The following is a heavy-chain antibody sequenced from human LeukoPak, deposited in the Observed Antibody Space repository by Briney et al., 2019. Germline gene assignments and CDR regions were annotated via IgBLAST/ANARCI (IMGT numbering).Heavy chain of an antibody. CDR2: IYYSGST. CDR1: GGSISSYY. V-gene: IGHV4-59*01. CDR3: ARVGGGYYDILTGRYSFDY. J-gene: IGHJ4*02. Sequence: PSETLSLTCTVSGGSISSYYWSWIRQPPGKGLEWIGYIYYSGSTNYNPSLKSRVTISVDTSKNQFSLKLSSVTAADTAVYYCARVGGGYYDILTGRYSFDYWGQGTLVTVSS. D-gene: IGHD3-9*01.